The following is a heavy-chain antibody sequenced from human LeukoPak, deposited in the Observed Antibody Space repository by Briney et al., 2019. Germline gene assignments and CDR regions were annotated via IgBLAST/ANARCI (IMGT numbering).Heavy chain of an antibody. CDR3: AGQRCGSYYPFDY. J-gene: IGHJ4*02. D-gene: IGHD1-26*01. CDR1: GGSISSYY. Sequence: KPSETLSLTCTVSGGSISSYYWSWIRQPPGKGLEWIGYIYYSGSTNYNPSLKSRVTISVDTSKNQFSLKLSSVTAADTAVYYCAGQRCGSYYPFDYWGQGTLVTVSS. CDR2: IYYSGST. V-gene: IGHV4-59*08.